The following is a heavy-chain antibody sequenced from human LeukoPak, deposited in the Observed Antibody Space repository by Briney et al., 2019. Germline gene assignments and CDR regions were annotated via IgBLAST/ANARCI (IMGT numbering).Heavy chain of an antibody. CDR2: INHSGST. V-gene: IGHV4-34*01. CDR1: GGSISSYY. Sequence: SETMSLTCTVSGGSISSYYWSWIRQPPGKGLEWIGEINHSGSTNYNPSLKSRVTISVDTSKNQFSLKLSSVTAADTAVYYCARDPNTLGGNSYYYYGMDVWGQGTTVTVSS. CDR3: ARDPNTLGGNSYYYYGMDV. J-gene: IGHJ6*02. D-gene: IGHD2/OR15-2a*01.